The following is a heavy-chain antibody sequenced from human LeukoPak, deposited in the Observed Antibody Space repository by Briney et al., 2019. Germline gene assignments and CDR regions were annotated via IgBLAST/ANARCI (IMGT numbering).Heavy chain of an antibody. Sequence: GGSLRLSCAASGFTFSSYWMTWVRQAPGKGLEWVANIKQDGTEKYYVDSLKGLFTISRDNAKNSLFLQMNSLRAEDTAVYYCARAPPYGSGSSNYFDYWGQGTLVTVSS. J-gene: IGHJ4*02. CDR1: GFTFSSYW. D-gene: IGHD3-10*01. CDR3: ARAPPYGSGSSNYFDY. V-gene: IGHV3-7*01. CDR2: IKQDGTEK.